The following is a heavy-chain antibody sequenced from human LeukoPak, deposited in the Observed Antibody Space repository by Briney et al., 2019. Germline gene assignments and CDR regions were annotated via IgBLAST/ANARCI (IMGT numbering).Heavy chain of an antibody. CDR1: GGSISSYY. J-gene: IGHJ4*02. D-gene: IGHD2-21*02. Sequence: PSETLSLTCTVSGGSISSYYWSWIRQPPGKGLEWIGCIYYSGSTNYNPSLKSRVTISVDMSKNQFSLKLSSVTAADTAVYYCARVAGVDCGGDCYPEPFDYWGQGTLVTVSS. CDR3: ARVAGVDCGGDCYPEPFDY. CDR2: IYYSGST. V-gene: IGHV4-59*08.